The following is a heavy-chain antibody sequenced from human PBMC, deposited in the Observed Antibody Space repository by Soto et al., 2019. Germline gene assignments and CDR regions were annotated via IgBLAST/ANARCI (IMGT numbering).Heavy chain of an antibody. CDR1: GFTFSSYS. V-gene: IGHV3-48*02. CDR2: ISSSSSTI. CDR3: ARGGAPSYYYYGMDV. Sequence: GGSLRLSCAAPGFTFSSYSMNWVRQAPGKGLEWVSYISSSSSTIYYADSVKGRFTISRDNAKNSLYLQMNSLRDEDTAVYYCARGGAPSYYYYGMDVWGQGTTVTVSS. J-gene: IGHJ6*02.